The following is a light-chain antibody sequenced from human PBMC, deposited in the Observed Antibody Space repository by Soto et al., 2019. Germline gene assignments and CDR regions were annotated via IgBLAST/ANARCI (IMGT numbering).Light chain of an antibody. CDR3: QHYYSSPLT. V-gene: IGKV3-15*01. Sequence: EMVMTQSPATLSVSQGERATLSCRASQSISRSLAWYQQKPGQAPRLLISDTSTRATGIPARFSGSGSGTEFTLTISSLQAEDVAVYYCQHYYSSPLTFGGGTKVDI. J-gene: IGKJ4*01. CDR1: QSISRS. CDR2: DTS.